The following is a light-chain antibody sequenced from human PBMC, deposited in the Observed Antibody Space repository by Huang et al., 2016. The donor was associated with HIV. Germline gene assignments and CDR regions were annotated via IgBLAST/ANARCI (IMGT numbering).Light chain of an antibody. J-gene: IGKJ2*01. Sequence: VMMSQSPATLAASPGERVTLSGGASQSVNTNLAWYQQKPGQPPRLLIYAASTRATGGPARFAGSGSGTECTLTIDSLQSDDFAVYYCQQYNKWPPEYTFGQGTRLEIK. CDR2: AAS. CDR3: QQYNKWPPEYT. V-gene: IGKV3-15*01. CDR1: QSVNTN.